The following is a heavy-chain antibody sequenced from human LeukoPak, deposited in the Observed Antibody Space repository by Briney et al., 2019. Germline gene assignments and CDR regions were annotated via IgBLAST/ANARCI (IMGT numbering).Heavy chain of an antibody. Sequence: GGSLRLSCAASGFIFSSYSMNWVRQAPGKGLEWVSSISSSSSYIYYADSVKGRFTISRDNARSSLYLQMSSLRVEDTAVYYCARYNDIAVGDSFDVWGQGTKVTVSS. CDR1: GFIFSSYS. D-gene: IGHD2-15*01. V-gene: IGHV3-21*06. J-gene: IGHJ3*01. CDR3: ARYNDIAVGDSFDV. CDR2: ISSSSSYI.